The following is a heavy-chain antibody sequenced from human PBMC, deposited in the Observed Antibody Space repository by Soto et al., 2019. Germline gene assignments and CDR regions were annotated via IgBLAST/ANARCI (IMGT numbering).Heavy chain of an antibody. J-gene: IGHJ4*02. CDR2: INHSGST. CDR3: ARGQAKYSSSWYYY. Sequence: SETLSLTCAVYGGSFSGYYWSWIRQPPGKGLEWIGEINHSGSTNYNPSLKSRVTISVDTSKNQFSLKLSSVTAADTAVYYCARGQAKYSSSWYYYWGQGTLVTVS. CDR1: GGSFSGYY. D-gene: IGHD6-13*01. V-gene: IGHV4-34*01.